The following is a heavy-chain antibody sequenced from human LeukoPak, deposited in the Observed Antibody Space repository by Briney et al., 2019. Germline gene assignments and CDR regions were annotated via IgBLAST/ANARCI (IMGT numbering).Heavy chain of an antibody. J-gene: IGHJ6*02. CDR1: GFTFSSYG. Sequence: GGSLRLSCAASGFTFSSYGMHWVRQAPGKGLEWVAFIRYDGSNKYYADSVKGRFTISRDNAKNSLYLQMNSLRAEDTAVYYCARHGYYYSGTVYYYGMDVWGQGTTVTVSS. V-gene: IGHV3-30*02. D-gene: IGHD3-10*01. CDR2: IRYDGSNK. CDR3: ARHGYYYSGTVYYYGMDV.